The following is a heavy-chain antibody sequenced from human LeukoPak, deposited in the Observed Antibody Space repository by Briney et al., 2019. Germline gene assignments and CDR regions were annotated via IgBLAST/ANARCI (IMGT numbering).Heavy chain of an antibody. V-gene: IGHV4-38-2*02. CDR1: GYSISSGYY. CDR2: IYHSGST. Sequence: PSETLSLTCTVSGYSISSGYYWGWIRQPPGKGLEWIGSIYHSGSTYYNPSLKSRVTISVDTSKNQFSLKLSSVTAADTAVYYCARDFTSSEAFDIWGQGTMVTVSS. J-gene: IGHJ3*02. CDR3: ARDFTSSEAFDI. D-gene: IGHD2-2*01.